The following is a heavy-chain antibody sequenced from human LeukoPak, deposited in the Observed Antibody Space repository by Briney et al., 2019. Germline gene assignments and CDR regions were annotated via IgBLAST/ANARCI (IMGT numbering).Heavy chain of an antibody. CDR1: GGSFSGYY. V-gene: IGHV4-34*01. CDR3: ASLGYDSSGYYLGAIDY. CDR2: INHSGST. Sequence: SETLSLTCAVYGGSFSGYYWSWIRQPPGKGLEWIGEINHSGSTNYNPSLKSRVTISVDTSKNQFSLKLSSVTAADTAVYYCASLGYDSSGYYLGAIDYWGQGTLVTVSS. J-gene: IGHJ4*02. D-gene: IGHD3-22*01.